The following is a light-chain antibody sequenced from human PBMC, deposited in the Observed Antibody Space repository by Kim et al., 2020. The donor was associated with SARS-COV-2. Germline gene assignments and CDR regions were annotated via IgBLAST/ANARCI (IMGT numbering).Light chain of an antibody. V-gene: IGKV3-11*01. CDR2: DAS. CDR1: KGISTF. J-gene: IGKJ1*01. CDR3: QQRRNWPLPWT. Sequence: EIVLTQSPATLSLSPGERATLSCRASKGISTFLAWYQHKPGQPPRLLIDDASNRASGIPARFSGSGSGTDFTLTITNLGPEDFAVYCCQQRRNWPLPWTVGQGTKVDIK.